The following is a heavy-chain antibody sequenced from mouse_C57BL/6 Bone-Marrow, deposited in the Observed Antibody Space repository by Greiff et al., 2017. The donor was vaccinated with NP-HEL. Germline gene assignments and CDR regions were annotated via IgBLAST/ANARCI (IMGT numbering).Heavy chain of an antibody. CDR3: AIPHYYGSRGDFDY. J-gene: IGHJ2*01. Sequence: QVQLQQSGAELARPGASVKLSCKASGYTFTSYGISWVKQRPGQGLEWIGEIYPRSGNTYYNEKFTGKATLTADKSSSTADRELRSLTSEDSAVYFCAIPHYYGSRGDFDYGGQGTTLTVSS. CDR2: IYPRSGNT. D-gene: IGHD1-1*01. CDR1: GYTFTSYG. V-gene: IGHV1-81*01.